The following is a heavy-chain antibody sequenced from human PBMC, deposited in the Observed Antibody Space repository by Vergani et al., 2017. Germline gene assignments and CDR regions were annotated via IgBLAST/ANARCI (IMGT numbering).Heavy chain of an antibody. J-gene: IGHJ4*02. CDR3: ARLYGRDSSGSKYFDY. CDR2: IHPADSDT. Sequence: EVQLVQSGAEVKKPGESLKISCQISGYSFTNYWIGWVRQMPGKGLEWMGIIHPADSDTRYSPSFQGQVTISVDKSSSTAYLQRSSLRASYSAMYYCARLYGRDSSGSKYFDYWGQGTLVTVSS. V-gene: IGHV5-51*01. D-gene: IGHD3-22*01. CDR1: GYSFTNYW.